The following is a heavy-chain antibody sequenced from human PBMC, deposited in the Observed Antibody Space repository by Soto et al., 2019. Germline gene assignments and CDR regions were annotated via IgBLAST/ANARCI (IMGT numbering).Heavy chain of an antibody. V-gene: IGHV4-4*07. D-gene: IGHD6-13*01. J-gene: IGHJ4*02. Sequence: PSETLSLTCTVSGGSISSYYWSWIRHPAGKGLEWIGRIYTSGSTNYNPSLKSRVTMSVDTSKNQFSLKLSSVTAADTAVYYCARGIAAAGIYFDYWGQGTLVTVSS. CDR1: GGSISSYY. CDR3: ARGIAAAGIYFDY. CDR2: IYTSGST.